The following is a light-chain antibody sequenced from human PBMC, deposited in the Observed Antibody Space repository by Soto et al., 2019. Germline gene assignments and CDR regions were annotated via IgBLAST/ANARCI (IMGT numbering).Light chain of an antibody. J-gene: IGKJ4*01. CDR2: AAS. CDR1: ENIFKF. V-gene: IGKV1-5*01. Sequence: DIQLIQSPATLSASVGDRITITCRASENIFKFLAWYQQRSGRAPHLLIYAASDLETGVPSRFSGRGSGTEFTLTIDSLQPDYSATYYCQHYNTQSITFGGGTKVDVK. CDR3: QHYNTQSIT.